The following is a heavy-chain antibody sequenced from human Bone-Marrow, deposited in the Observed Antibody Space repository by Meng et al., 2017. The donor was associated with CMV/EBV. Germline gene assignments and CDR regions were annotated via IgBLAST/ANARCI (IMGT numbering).Heavy chain of an antibody. CDR1: GATFSSYA. J-gene: IGHJ4*02. CDR2: IIPIFGTA. CDR3: ARGRSYYDSSGYFEY. V-gene: IGHV1-69*05. D-gene: IGHD3-22*01. Sequence: SVKVSFKASGATFSSYAISWVRQAPGQGLEWMGGIIPIFGTANYAQKFQGRVTITTDESTSTAYMELSSLRSEDTAVYYCARGRSYYDSSGYFEYWGQGTLVTVSS.